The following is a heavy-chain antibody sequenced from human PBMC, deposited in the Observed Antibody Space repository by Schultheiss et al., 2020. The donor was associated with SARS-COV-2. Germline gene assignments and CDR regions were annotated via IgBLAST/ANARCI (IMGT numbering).Heavy chain of an antibody. D-gene: IGHD5-18*01. J-gene: IGHJ4*02. CDR1: GFSLSGYW. CDR3: ARDGPISYGLIDY. Sequence: GGSLRLSCAVSGFSLSGYWMSWVRQAPGKGLEWVANIKQDGSEKYYVDSVKGRFTISRDNAKNSLYLQMNSLRAEDTAVYYCARDGPISYGLIDYWGQGTLVTVSS. CDR2: IKQDGSEK. V-gene: IGHV3-7*01.